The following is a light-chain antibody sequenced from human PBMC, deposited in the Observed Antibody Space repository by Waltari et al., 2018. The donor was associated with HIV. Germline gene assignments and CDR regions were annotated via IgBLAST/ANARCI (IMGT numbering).Light chain of an antibody. V-gene: IGLV1-47*01. CDR3: AAWDDSLSGPV. CDR1: TSNFGHNS. J-gene: IGLJ3*02. CDR2: RHN. Sequence: QSVLTQPPSASGTPGQRVTISCSGGTSNFGHNSVYWYQQLPGTAPKLLIYRHNQRPSGVPDRFSGSKSGTSASLAISGLRSEDEADYYCAAWDDSLSGPVFGGGTKLTVL.